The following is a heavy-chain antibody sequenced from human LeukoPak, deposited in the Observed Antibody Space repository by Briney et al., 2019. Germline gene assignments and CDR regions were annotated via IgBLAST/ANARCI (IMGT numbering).Heavy chain of an antibody. CDR3: ARSERDPFRENSPFSEYFQH. D-gene: IGHD1-1*01. CDR1: GYSITSYW. CDR2: IYPGDSDT. J-gene: IGHJ1*01. V-gene: IGHV5-51*01. Sequence: GESLMISCKASGYSITSYWIGWVRPLAGKGLEWMGIIYPGDSDTRYSPFFQGQVTISADKSISTAYLQWSSLKASDTAMYYCARSERDPFRENSPFSEYFQHWGQGTLVTVSS.